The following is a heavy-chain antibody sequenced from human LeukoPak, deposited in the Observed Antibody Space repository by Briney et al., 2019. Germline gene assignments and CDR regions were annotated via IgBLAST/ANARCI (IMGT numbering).Heavy chain of an antibody. CDR3: ARSDSPYYDFWSGPPGAFDI. J-gene: IGHJ3*02. Sequence: ASVKVSCKASGYTFTSYDINWVRQATGQGLEWMGWMNPNSGNTGYAQKLQGRVTMTRDTSTSTVYMELSSLRSEDTAVYYCARSDSPYYDFWSGPPGAFDIWGQGTMVTVSS. D-gene: IGHD3-3*01. CDR1: GYTFTSYD. V-gene: IGHV1-8*02. CDR2: MNPNSGNT.